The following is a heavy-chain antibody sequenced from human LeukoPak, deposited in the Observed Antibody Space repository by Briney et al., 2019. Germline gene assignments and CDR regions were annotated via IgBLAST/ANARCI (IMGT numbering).Heavy chain of an antibody. Sequence: ASVKVSCKASGYTFTSYYMHWGRQAPGQGLEWMGIINPSVGSTSSAQKFQGRVTMTREMSTSTVYMELSSLRSEDTAVYYCAREAGYYDSSGYLDYWGQGTLVAVSS. CDR3: AREAGYYDSSGYLDY. CDR1: GYTFTSYY. J-gene: IGHJ4*02. D-gene: IGHD3-22*01. V-gene: IGHV1-46*01. CDR2: INPSVGST.